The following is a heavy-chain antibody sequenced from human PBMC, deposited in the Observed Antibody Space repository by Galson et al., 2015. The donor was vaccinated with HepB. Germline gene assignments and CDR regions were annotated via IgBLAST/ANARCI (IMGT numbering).Heavy chain of an antibody. CDR3: ARDALRLSTGWYRIYGNNWFDP. Sequence: SLRLSCAASGFTFSSYAMHWVRQAPGKGLEWVAVISYDGSNKYYADSVKGRFTISRDNSNNTLYLQMSSLRGEDTAVYYCARDALRLSTGWYRIYGNNWFDPWGQGTLVTVSS. CDR1: GFTFSSYA. D-gene: IGHD6-19*01. CDR2: ISYDGSNK. V-gene: IGHV3-30*04. J-gene: IGHJ5*02.